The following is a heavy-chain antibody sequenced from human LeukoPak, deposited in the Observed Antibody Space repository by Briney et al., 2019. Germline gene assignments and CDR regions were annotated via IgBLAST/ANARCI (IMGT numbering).Heavy chain of an antibody. CDR2: ISSSDSTI. D-gene: IGHD5-18*01. CDR3: AKPLGYSYVRSSAFDI. Sequence: GGSLRLSCAASGFTFSSYEMHWVRQAPGKGLEWISYISSSDSTIYYADSVKGRFTISRDNAKNSLYLQMNSLRAEDTAVYYCAKPLGYSYVRSSAFDIWGQGTMVTVSS. V-gene: IGHV3-48*03. J-gene: IGHJ3*02. CDR1: GFTFSSYE.